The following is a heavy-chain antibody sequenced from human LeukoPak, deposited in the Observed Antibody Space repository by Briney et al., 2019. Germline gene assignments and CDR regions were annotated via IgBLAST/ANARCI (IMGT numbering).Heavy chain of an antibody. CDR3: ARGRGSSPRESTNQH. J-gene: IGHJ1*01. CDR2: IIPILGIA. Sequence: SVKVSCKASGYTFIDYYMQWVRQAPGQGLEWMGRIIPILGIANYAQKFQGRVTITADKSTSTAYMELSSLRSEDTAVYYCARGRGSSPRESTNQHWGQGTLVTVSS. D-gene: IGHD2-8*01. CDR1: GYTFIDYY. V-gene: IGHV1-69*04.